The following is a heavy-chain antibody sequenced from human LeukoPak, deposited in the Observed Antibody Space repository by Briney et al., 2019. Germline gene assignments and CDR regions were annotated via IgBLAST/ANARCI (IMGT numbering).Heavy chain of an antibody. V-gene: IGHV3-48*03. CDR1: GFTFSSYE. Sequence: GGSLRLSCAASGFTFSSYEMNWVRQAPGKGLEWVSYISSSGSTIYYADSVKGRFTISRDNAKNSLYLQMNSLIAEDTAVYYCASRCSGGSCYVRSHFDYWGQGTLVTVSS. CDR3: ASRCSGGSCYVRSHFDY. CDR2: ISSSGSTI. D-gene: IGHD2-15*01. J-gene: IGHJ4*02.